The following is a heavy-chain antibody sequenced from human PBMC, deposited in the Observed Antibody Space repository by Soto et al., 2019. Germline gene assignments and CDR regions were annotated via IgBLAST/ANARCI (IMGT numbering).Heavy chain of an antibody. CDR2: IKQDGSEK. J-gene: IGHJ4*02. V-gene: IGHV3-7*01. CDR3: ARDLEGGYDWFEYADY. D-gene: IGHD5-12*01. Sequence: GGSLRLSCAASGFTFSSYWMSWVRQAPGKGLEWVANIKQDGSEKYYVDSVKGRFTISRDNAKNSLYLQMNSLRAEDTAVYYCARDLEGGYDWFEYADYWGQGTLVTVSS. CDR1: GFTFSSYW.